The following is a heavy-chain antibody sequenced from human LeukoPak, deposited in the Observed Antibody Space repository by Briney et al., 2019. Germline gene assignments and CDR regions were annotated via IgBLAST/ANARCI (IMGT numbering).Heavy chain of an antibody. CDR1: GFTFSSYA. V-gene: IGHV3-30-3*01. Sequence: GGSLRLSCAASGFTFSSYAMHWVRQAPGKGLEWVAVISYDGSNKYYADSVKGRFTISRDNSENTLYLQMNSLRAEDTAVYYCAREMGSSWPYYFDYWGQGTLVTVSS. J-gene: IGHJ4*02. CDR3: AREMGSSWPYYFDY. CDR2: ISYDGSNK. D-gene: IGHD6-13*01.